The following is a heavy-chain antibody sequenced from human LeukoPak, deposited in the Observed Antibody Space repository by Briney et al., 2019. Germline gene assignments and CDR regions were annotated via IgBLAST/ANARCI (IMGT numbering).Heavy chain of an antibody. CDR2: LNPKTGVT. D-gene: IGHD1-26*01. Sequence: GASVKVSCKASGYTFTDYYLHWVRQAPGHGLEWMGWLNPKTGVTKYAQNFQGRVTMTRDTSINTAYMEVSRLRSDDTAVFYCARDLAMYSPDLDYWGQGTLVTVSS. V-gene: IGHV1-2*02. J-gene: IGHJ4*02. CDR1: GYTFTDYY. CDR3: ARDLAMYSPDLDY.